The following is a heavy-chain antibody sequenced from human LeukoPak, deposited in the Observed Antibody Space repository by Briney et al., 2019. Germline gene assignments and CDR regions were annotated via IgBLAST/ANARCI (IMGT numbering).Heavy chain of an antibody. D-gene: IGHD4-17*01. Sequence: GGSLRLSCAASGFTVSSNYMSWVRQAPGKGLEWVSVIYSDGSTYYADSVKGRFTISRDNSKNTLYLQMNSLRAEDTAVYYCASHDYGDSGDRDYWGQGTLVTVSS. J-gene: IGHJ4*02. CDR1: GFTVSSNY. CDR3: ASHDYGDSGDRDY. V-gene: IGHV3-53*01. CDR2: IYSDGST.